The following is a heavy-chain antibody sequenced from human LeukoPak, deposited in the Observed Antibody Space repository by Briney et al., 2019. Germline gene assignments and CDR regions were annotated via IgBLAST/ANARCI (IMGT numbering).Heavy chain of an antibody. CDR1: GFTFSSYA. D-gene: IGHD6-6*01. CDR3: AKVDDKQLVRVYFDY. CDR2: ISYDGSNK. V-gene: IGHV3-30-3*01. Sequence: GGSLRLSCAASGFTFSSYAMHWVRQAPGKGLEWVAVISYDGSNKYYADSVKGRFTISRDNSKNTLYLQMNSLRAEDTAVYYCAKVDDKQLVRVYFDYWGQGTLVTVSS. J-gene: IGHJ4*02.